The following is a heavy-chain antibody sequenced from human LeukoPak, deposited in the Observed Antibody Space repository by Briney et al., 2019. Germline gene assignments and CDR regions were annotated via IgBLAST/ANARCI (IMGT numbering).Heavy chain of an antibody. CDR1: GGSITSYY. CDR2: IYYSGRT. J-gene: IGHJ3*01. V-gene: IGHV4-59*01. D-gene: IGHD6-19*01. CDR3: ARGLPGYSGGDDAFDF. Sequence: PSETLSLTCTVSGGSITSYYWTWIRQPPGKGLEWIGDIYYSGRTNYNPSLKSRVTISVDTSKNQFSLKLSSVTAADTAMYYCARGLPGYSGGDDAFDFWGQGTVVTVS.